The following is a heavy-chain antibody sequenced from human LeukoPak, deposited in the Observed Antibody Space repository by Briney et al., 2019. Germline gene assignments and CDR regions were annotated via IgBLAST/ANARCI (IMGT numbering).Heavy chain of an antibody. CDR3: AKDHYDSSGPKGYFDY. CDR1: GFIFSSYG. J-gene: IGHJ4*02. D-gene: IGHD3-22*01. V-gene: IGHV3-30*02. Sequence: GGSLRLSCAASGFIFSSYGMHWVRQAPGKGLEWVAFIRYDGSNKYYADSVKGRFTISRDNSKNTLYLQMNSLRAEDTAVYYCAKDHYDSSGPKGYFDYWGQGTLVTVSS. CDR2: IRYDGSNK.